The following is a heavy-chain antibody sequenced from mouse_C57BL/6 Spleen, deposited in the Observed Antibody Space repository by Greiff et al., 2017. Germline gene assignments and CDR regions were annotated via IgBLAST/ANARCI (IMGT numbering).Heavy chain of an antibody. CDR3: ARRITTVVEGSAY. CDR2: IHPNSGST. D-gene: IGHD1-1*01. V-gene: IGHV1-64*01. CDR1: GYTFTSYW. Sequence: VQLQQPGAELVKPGASVKLSCKASGYTFTSYWMHWVKQRPGQGLEWIGMIHPNSGSTNYNEKFKSKATLTVDKSSSTAYMQLSSLTSEDSAVYYCARRITTVVEGSAYWGQGTLVTVSA. J-gene: IGHJ3*01.